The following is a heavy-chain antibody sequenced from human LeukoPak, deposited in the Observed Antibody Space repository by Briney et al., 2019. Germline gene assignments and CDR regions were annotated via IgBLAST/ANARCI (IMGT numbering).Heavy chain of an antibody. V-gene: IGHV4-34*01. J-gene: IGHJ4*02. CDR3: AREGYDSSGYYPPDY. CDR1: GGSFSGYY. Sequence: SETLSLTCAVYGGSFSGYYWSWIRQPPGKGLEWIGEINHSGSTNYNPSLKSRVTISVDTSKNQFSLKLSSVTAEDTAVYYCAREGYDSSGYYPPDYWGQGTLVTVSS. CDR2: INHSGST. D-gene: IGHD3-22*01.